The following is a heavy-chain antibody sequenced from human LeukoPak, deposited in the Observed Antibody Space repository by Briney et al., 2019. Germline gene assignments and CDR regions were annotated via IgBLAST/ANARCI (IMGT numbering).Heavy chain of an antibody. Sequence: PGGSLRLSCAASGFTFNRYWMHWVRQAPGEGPVWVSHILNDGRSTSYADSVKGRFTISRDNAKNTLSLQMNSLRAEDTAVYYCVRHNYGYDYWGQGTPVTVSS. CDR1: GFTFNRYW. V-gene: IGHV3-74*01. J-gene: IGHJ4*02. D-gene: IGHD5-18*01. CDR3: VRHNYGYDY. CDR2: ILNDGRST.